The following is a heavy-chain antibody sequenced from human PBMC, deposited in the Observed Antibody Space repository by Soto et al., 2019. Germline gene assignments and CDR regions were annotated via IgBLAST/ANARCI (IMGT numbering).Heavy chain of an antibody. Sequence: QLQLQESGPGLVKPSETLSLTCTVSGGSISSSSYYWRWIRQPPGKGLEWIGSIYYSGSTYYNPSLKSRVTISVDTSKNQFSLKLSSVTAADTAVYYCARRKWEPLNWFDPWGQGTLVTVSS. CDR2: IYYSGST. CDR3: ARRKWEPLNWFDP. J-gene: IGHJ5*02. D-gene: IGHD1-26*01. V-gene: IGHV4-39*01. CDR1: GGSISSSSYY.